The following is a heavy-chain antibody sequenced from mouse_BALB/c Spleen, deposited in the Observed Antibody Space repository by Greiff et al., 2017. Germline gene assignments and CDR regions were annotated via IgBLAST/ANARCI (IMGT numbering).Heavy chain of an antibody. CDR2: IYPGDGST. J-gene: IGHJ4*01. CDR3: ARRIYYYAMDY. Sequence: QVQLQQSGPELVKPGASVKMSCKASGYTSTSYYIHWVKQRPGQGLEWIGWIYPGDGSTKYNEKFKGKTTLTADKSSSTAYMLLSSLTSEDSAIYFCARRIYYYAMDYWGQGTSVTVSS. V-gene: IGHV1S56*01. CDR1: GYTSTSYY.